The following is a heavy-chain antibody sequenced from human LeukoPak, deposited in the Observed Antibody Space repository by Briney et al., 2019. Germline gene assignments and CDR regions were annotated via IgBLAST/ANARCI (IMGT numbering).Heavy chain of an antibody. V-gene: IGHV3-20*04. CDR3: AKEGAVRLRLPNDY. D-gene: IGHD2-21*02. J-gene: IGHJ4*02. CDR1: GFTFSSYW. CDR2: INWNGGST. Sequence: PGGSLRLSCAASGFTFSSYWMHWVRQAPEKGLEWVSGINWNGGSTGYADSVKGRFTISRDNAKNSLYLQMNSLRAEDTAVYYCAKEGAVRLRLPNDYWGQGTLVTVSS.